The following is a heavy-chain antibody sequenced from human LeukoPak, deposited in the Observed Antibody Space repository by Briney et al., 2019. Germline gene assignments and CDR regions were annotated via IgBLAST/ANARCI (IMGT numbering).Heavy chain of an antibody. V-gene: IGHV3-23*01. D-gene: IGHD2-2*01. Sequence: AGSLRLSCAASGFTVNSYAMSWVRQAPGKGLEWVSGISVSGVSTYYADSVKGRSTISRDNSKNTLYVQMNSLRAEDTAVYYCAKFFPPARKRGDYWGQGTLVTVSS. CDR2: ISVSGVST. CDR1: GFTVNSYA. J-gene: IGHJ4*02. CDR3: AKFFPPARKRGDY.